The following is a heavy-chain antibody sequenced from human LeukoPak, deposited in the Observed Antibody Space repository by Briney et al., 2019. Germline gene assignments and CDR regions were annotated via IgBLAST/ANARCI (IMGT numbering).Heavy chain of an antibody. CDR3: ASRYYYDTRGYFLH. CDR1: GGSISSTIYY. Sequence: SETLSLTCTVSGGSISSTIYYWAWIRQPPEKGLEWIGSMYYSGNTYNNPSLKSRVTISVDTSKNQFSLKLSSVTAADTAVYYCASRYYYDTRGYFLHWGQGTLVTVSS. CDR2: MYYSGNT. V-gene: IGHV4-39*01. D-gene: IGHD3-22*01. J-gene: IGHJ1*01.